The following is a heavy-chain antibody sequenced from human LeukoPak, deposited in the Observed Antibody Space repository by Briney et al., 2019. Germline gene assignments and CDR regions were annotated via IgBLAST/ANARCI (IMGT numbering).Heavy chain of an antibody. CDR2: ISYDGSNK. D-gene: IGHD1-26*01. CDR1: GFTFSSYA. V-gene: IGHV3-30-3*01. CDR3: ARGGGSLWDYFDY. J-gene: IGHJ4*02. Sequence: GGSLRLSCAASGFTFSSYAMHWVRQAPGKGLEWVAVISYDGSNKYYADSVKGRFTISIHNSKNTLYLQMNSLRAEDTAVYYCARGGGSLWDYFDYWGQGTLVTVSS.